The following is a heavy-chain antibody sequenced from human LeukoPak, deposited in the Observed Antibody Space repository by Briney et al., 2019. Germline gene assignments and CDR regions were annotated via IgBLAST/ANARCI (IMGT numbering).Heavy chain of an antibody. D-gene: IGHD3-3*01. CDR2: IKQDRSEK. V-gene: IGHV3-7*01. CDR1: GFTFTNDW. J-gene: IGHJ4*02. Sequence: GGSLRLSCAASGFTFTNDWMSWVRQAPGKGLELVANIKQDRSEKYYVDSVKGRFTISRDNAKTSLYLQMNSLRAEDTAVYYCARLREIPVFGVVTKSTSYFDYWGQGTLVTVSS. CDR3: ARLREIPVFGVVTKSTSYFDY.